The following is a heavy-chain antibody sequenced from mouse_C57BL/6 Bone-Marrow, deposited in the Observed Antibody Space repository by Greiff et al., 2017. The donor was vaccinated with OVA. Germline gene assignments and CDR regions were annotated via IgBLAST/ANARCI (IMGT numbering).Heavy chain of an antibody. CDR2: INPNNGGT. CDR1: GYTFTDYN. D-gene: IGHD3-2*02. J-gene: IGHJ4*01. Sequence: EVQLQQSGPELVKPGASVKIPCKASGYTFTDYNMDWVKQSHGKSLEWIGDINPNNGGTIYNQKFKGKATLTVDKSSSTAYMELRSLTSEDTAVYYCARETAQAEGSAMDYWGQGTSVTVSS. V-gene: IGHV1-18*01. CDR3: ARETAQAEGSAMDY.